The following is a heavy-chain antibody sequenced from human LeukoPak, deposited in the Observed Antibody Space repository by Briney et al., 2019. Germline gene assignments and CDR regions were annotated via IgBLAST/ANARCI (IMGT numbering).Heavy chain of an antibody. Sequence: SVTVSCKASGGTFSSYAISWVRQAPGQGLEWMGGIIPIFGTANYAQKFQGRVTITADESTSTAYMELSSLRSEDTAVYYCARDSSGWYRGFDPWGQGTLVTVSS. CDR1: GGTFSSYA. CDR2: IIPIFGTA. CDR3: ARDSSGWYRGFDP. V-gene: IGHV1-69*13. J-gene: IGHJ5*02. D-gene: IGHD6-19*01.